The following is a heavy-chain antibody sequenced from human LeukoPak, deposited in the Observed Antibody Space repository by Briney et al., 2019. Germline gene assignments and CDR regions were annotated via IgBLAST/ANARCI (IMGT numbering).Heavy chain of an antibody. V-gene: IGHV1-2*02. CDR1: GYTFTGYY. J-gene: IGHJ4*02. CDR3: ARVGTFGVVIINYFDY. CDR2: INPNSGGT. Sequence: ASVKVSCKASGYTFTGYYMHWVRQAPGQGLEWMGWINPNSGGTNYAQKFQGRVTMTRDTSISTAYMELSRLRSDDTAVYYCARVGTFGVVIINYFDYWGQGTLVTVSS. D-gene: IGHD3-3*01.